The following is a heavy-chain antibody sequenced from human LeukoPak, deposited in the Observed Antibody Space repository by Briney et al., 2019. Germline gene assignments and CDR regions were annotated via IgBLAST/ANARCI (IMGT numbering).Heavy chain of an antibody. Sequence: GESLKISCKGSGYSFTSYWIGWVRQMPGKGLEWMGIIYPGDSGTRYSPSFQGQVTISADKSINTAYLQWSSLKASDTAMYYCARPAYGSRSQPPDYWGQGTMVIVSS. V-gene: IGHV5-51*01. D-gene: IGHD3-10*01. J-gene: IGHJ4*02. CDR2: IYPGDSGT. CDR1: GYSFTSYW. CDR3: ARPAYGSRSQPPDY.